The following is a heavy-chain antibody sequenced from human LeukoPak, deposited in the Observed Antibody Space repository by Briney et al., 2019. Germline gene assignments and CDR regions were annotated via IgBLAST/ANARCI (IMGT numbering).Heavy chain of an antibody. CDR3: AILKTRPGYYYYYYMDV. Sequence: SETLSLTCTVSGGSISSYYWSWIRQPPGKGLEWIGYIYYSGSTNYNPSLKSRVTISVDTSKNQFSLKLSSVTAADTAVYYCAILKTRPGYYYYYYMDVWGKGTTVTVSS. V-gene: IGHV4-59*12. CDR2: IYYSGST. J-gene: IGHJ6*03. CDR1: GGSISSYY.